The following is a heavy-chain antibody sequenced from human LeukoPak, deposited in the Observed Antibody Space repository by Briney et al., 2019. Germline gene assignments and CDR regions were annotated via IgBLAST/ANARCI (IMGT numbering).Heavy chain of an antibody. D-gene: IGHD1-7*01. CDR2: IYSGGSP. J-gene: IGHJ4*02. CDR3: ARGGPFTETISTPRASDY. Sequence: GGSLRLSCAASGFTVTSTYMSWVRQAPGKGLEWVSVIYSGGSPYYADSVKGRLTISRDSSKNTVYLQMNSLRAEDTAVYHCARGGPFTETISTPRASDYWGQGILVTVSS. CDR1: GFTVTSTY. V-gene: IGHV3-66*01.